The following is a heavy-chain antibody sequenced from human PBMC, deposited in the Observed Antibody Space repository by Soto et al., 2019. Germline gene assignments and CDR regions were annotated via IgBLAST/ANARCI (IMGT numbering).Heavy chain of an antibody. CDR3: ERHHDSGRYYVREDWLDP. CDR2: IDYSGGT. D-gene: IGHD1-26*01. Sequence: SEPLSLTCTVSGGSISSSSYYWGWIRQPPGKGLEWIGSIDYSGGTYYNPSLKSPVTISVATSTHKPSLTMSSVTAPDPAVYYCERHHDSGRYYVREDWLDPWGQGKMVTAS. V-gene: IGHV4-39*01. CDR1: GGSISSSSYY. J-gene: IGHJ5*02.